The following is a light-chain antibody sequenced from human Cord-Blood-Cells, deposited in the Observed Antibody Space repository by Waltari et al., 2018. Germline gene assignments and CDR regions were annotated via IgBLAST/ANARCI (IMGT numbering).Light chain of an antibody. J-gene: IGKJ2*03. CDR3: QQYDNLPYS. CDR1: QDISNY. CDR2: DAS. Sequence: DIQMTQSPSSLSASVGDRVTLTCQASQDISNYLNWYQQKQGKAPKLLIYDASNLETGVPSRFIGSGSGTDFTFTISSLQPEDIATYYFQQYDNLPYSFGQGTKLEIK. V-gene: IGKV1-33*01.